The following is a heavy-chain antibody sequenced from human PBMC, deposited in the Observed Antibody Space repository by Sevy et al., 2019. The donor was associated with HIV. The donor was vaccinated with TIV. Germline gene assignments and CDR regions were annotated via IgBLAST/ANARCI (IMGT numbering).Heavy chain of an antibody. CDR2: ISYDGSNK. D-gene: IGHD5-18*01. CDR3: ARVAMVRPDFDY. J-gene: IGHJ4*02. V-gene: IGHV3-30-3*01. CDR1: GFTFSSYA. Sequence: GRSLRLSCAASGFTFSSYAMHWVRQAPGKGLEWVAVISYDGSNKYYADSVKGRFTISRDNSKNTLYLQMNSLRAEDTAVYYCARVAMVRPDFDYWGQGTLVTVSS.